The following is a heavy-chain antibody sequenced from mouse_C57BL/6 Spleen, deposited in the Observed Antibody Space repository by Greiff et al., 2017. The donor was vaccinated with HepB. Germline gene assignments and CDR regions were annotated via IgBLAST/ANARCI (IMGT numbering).Heavy chain of an antibody. V-gene: IGHV1-61*01. CDR3: ARRGYDYPYAMDD. Sequence: QVQLQQPGAELVRPGSSVKLSCKASGYTFTSYWMDWVKQRPGQGLEWIGNIYPSDSETHYNQKFKDKATLTVDKSSNTAYMQLSSLTSEDSAVYYCARRGYDYPYAMDDWGQGTSVTVSS. J-gene: IGHJ4*01. CDR1: GYTFTSYW. D-gene: IGHD2-4*01. CDR2: IYPSDSET.